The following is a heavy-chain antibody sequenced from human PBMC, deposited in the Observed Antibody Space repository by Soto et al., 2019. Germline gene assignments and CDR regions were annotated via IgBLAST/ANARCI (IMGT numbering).Heavy chain of an antibody. CDR1: GLTFNRYL. CDR2: INTDGSNT. D-gene: IGHD2-15*01. J-gene: IGHJ5*02. V-gene: IGHV3-74*01. Sequence: QPGGSLRLSCAASGLTFNRYLMHWVRHAPGKGLVWVSHINTDGSNTNYADSVKGRFTISRDNAKSTLFLQMNSLRDEDTAVYYCAREFCSGGNCYTYYFDPWGQGIPVTVSS. CDR3: AREFCSGGNCYTYYFDP.